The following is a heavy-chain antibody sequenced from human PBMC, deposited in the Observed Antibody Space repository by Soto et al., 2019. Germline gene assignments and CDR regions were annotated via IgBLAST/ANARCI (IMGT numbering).Heavy chain of an antibody. Sequence: ASVKVSCKASGYTFTSYAISWVRQAPGQGLEWMGWISAYNGNTNYVQKLQGRVTMTTDTSTSTAYMELRSLRSDDTAVYYCARDPEYSSSPPDYYYYGMDVWGQGTTVTVSS. CDR2: ISAYNGNT. J-gene: IGHJ6*02. CDR1: GYTFTSYA. D-gene: IGHD6-6*01. V-gene: IGHV1-18*01. CDR3: ARDPEYSSSPPDYYYYGMDV.